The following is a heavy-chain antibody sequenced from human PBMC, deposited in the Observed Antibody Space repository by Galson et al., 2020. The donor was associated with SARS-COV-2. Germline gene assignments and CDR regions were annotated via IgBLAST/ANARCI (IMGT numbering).Heavy chain of an antibody. CDR1: GFTFSSYA. CDR3: ARGGGSYFSAFDI. CDR2: ISYDGSNK. D-gene: IGHD1-26*01. Sequence: QLGESLKISCAASGFTFSSYAMHWVRQAPGKGLEWVAVISYDGSNKYYADSVKGRFTISRDNSKNTLYLQMNSLRAEDTAVYYCARGGGSYFSAFDIWGQGTMVTVSS. V-gene: IGHV3-30*04. J-gene: IGHJ3*02.